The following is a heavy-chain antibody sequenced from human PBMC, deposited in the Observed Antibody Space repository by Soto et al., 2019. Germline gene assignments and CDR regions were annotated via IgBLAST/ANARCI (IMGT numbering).Heavy chain of an antibody. D-gene: IGHD6-6*01. CDR3: ARDYSSSSEWFDYYYGMDV. V-gene: IGHV3-33*08. CDR2: IWYDGSNK. Sequence: PGGSLRLSCAASGFTFSSYGMTWVRQAPGKGLECVAIIWYDGSNKYYADSVKGRFTISRDNSKNTLYLQMNSLRAEDTAVYYCARDYSSSSEWFDYYYGMDVWGQGTTVTVSS. CDR1: GFTFSSYG. J-gene: IGHJ6*02.